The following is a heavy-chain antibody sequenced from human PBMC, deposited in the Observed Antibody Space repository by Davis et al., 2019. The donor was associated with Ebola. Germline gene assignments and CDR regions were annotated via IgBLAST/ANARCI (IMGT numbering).Heavy chain of an antibody. V-gene: IGHV3-23*01. CDR1: GFTFSSYA. Sequence: GESLKISCAASGFTFSSYAMSWVRQAPGKGLEWVSAISGSGGSTYYADSVKGRFTISRDNSKNTLYLQMNSLRAEDTAVYYCASPNWGFTHFDYWGQGTLVSVSS. J-gene: IGHJ4*02. D-gene: IGHD7-27*01. CDR3: ASPNWGFTHFDY. CDR2: ISGSGGST.